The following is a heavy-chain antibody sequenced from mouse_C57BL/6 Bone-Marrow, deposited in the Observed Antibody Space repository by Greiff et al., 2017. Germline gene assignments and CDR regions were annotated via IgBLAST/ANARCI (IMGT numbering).Heavy chain of an antibody. CDR1: GFTFSSYG. CDR3: ARGSSSAWFAY. Sequence: EVMLVESGGDLVKPGGSLKLSCAASGFTFSSYGMSWVRQTPDKRLEWVATISSGGSYTYYPDSVKGRFTISRDNAKNTLYLQMSSLKSEDTAMYYCARGSSSAWFAYWGQGTLVTVSA. J-gene: IGHJ3*01. CDR2: ISSGGSYT. V-gene: IGHV5-6*01. D-gene: IGHD1-1*01.